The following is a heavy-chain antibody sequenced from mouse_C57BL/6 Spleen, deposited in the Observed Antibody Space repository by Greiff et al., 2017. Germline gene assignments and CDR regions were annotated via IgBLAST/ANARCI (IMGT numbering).Heavy chain of an antibody. V-gene: IGHV5-17*01. CDR3: ARRGTTVVARNTMDY. Sequence: EVKLMESGGGLVKPGGSLKLSCAASGFTFSDYGMHWVRQAPEKGLEWVAYISSGSSTIYYADTVKGQFTISRDNAKNTLCLQMTSLRSEDTAMYYCARRGTTVVARNTMDYWGQGTSVTVSS. J-gene: IGHJ4*01. CDR1: GFTFSDYG. D-gene: IGHD1-1*01. CDR2: ISSGSSTI.